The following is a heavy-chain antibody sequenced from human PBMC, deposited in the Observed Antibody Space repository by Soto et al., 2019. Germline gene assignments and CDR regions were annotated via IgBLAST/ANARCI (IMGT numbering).Heavy chain of an antibody. Sequence: SDTLSLTCTVSGGSISSVDYYWSWIRQPPGKGLEWIGYIYYSGSTYYDPSLKSRVTISVDTSKNQFSLKLSSVTAADTAVYYCARGKVVPGMXVWGQGTTVTVXS. V-gene: IGHV4-30-4*02. CDR3: ARGKVVPGMXV. CDR2: IYYSGST. CDR1: GGSISSVDYY. D-gene: IGHD2-2*01. J-gene: IGHJ6*02.